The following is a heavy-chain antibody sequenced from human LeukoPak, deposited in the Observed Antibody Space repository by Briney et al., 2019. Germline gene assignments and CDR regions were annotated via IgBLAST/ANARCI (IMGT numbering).Heavy chain of an antibody. V-gene: IGHV1-18*01. CDR1: GYTCTSYC. CDR2: ISAYNGNT. CDR3: ARDLPGELLLY. D-gene: IGHD1-26*01. J-gene: IGHJ4*02. Sequence: ASVKVSCKASGYTCTSYCISWVRQALGQGLQWMGWISAYNGNTNYAQKLQGRVTMTTDTSTSTAYMELRSLRSDDTAVYYCARDLPGELLLYWGQGTLVTVSS.